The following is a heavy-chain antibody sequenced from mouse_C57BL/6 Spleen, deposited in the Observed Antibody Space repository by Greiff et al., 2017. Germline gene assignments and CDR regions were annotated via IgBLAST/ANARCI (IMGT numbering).Heavy chain of an antibody. D-gene: IGHD1-1*01. CDR1: GFNIKDYY. Sequence: EVQLQQSGAELVRPGASVKLSCTASGFNIKDYYMHWVKQRPEQGLEWIGRIDPEDGDTEYAPKFQGKATMTADTSSNTAYLQLSSLTSEDTAVYYCTTKDYGSSYEGYFDVWGTGTTVTVSS. CDR3: TTKDYGSSYEGYFDV. V-gene: IGHV14-1*01. CDR2: IDPEDGDT. J-gene: IGHJ1*03.